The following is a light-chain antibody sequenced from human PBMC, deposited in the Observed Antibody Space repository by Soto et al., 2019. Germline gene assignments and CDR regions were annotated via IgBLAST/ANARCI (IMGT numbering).Light chain of an antibody. Sequence: QSALTQPRSVSGSPGQSVTISCTGTSSDVGGYNYVSWYQQHPGQAPKLMISEVTTRPSGVSDRFSGSKSGNTASLTISRLQAEDEAHYYCSSYTTAYTQVFGGGTQLTVL. CDR1: SSDVGGYNY. J-gene: IGLJ3*02. CDR2: EVT. V-gene: IGLV2-11*01. CDR3: SSYTTAYTQV.